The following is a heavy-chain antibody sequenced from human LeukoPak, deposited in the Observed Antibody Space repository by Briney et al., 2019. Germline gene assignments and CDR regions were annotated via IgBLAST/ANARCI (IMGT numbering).Heavy chain of an antibody. CDR2: IQYDGSKK. CDR1: GFTFSSNG. D-gene: IGHD3-10*01. J-gene: IGHJ4*02. CDR3: AKHIGSYYDY. Sequence: GGSLRLSCVASGFTFSSNGMHWVRQAPGKGLEWVTFIQYDGSKKYYADSVKGRFTISRDNSKNTLYLEMNSLRAEDTAVYYCAKHIGSYYDYWGQGILVTVSS. V-gene: IGHV3-30*02.